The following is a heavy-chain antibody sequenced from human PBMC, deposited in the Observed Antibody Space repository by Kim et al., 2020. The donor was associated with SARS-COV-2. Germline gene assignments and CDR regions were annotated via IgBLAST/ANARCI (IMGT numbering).Heavy chain of an antibody. CDR3: ARSESFDY. Sequence: ASVKVSCKASGYTFNTFAIHWVRQAPGQRPEWMGYINTDNGNTRYSQKLQGRVTITRDTSATTAYMEVNSLRSEDTAVYYCARSESFDYWGQGNLVTVSS. J-gene: IGHJ4*02. CDR2: INTDNGNT. CDR1: GYTFNTFA. V-gene: IGHV1-3*04.